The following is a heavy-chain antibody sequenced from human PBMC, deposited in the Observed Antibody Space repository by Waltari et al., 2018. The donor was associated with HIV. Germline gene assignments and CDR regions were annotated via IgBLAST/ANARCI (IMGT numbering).Heavy chain of an antibody. CDR2: IYSGGST. CDR3: ASIAYCGGDCYPRGMDV. CDR1: GFTVSSNY. J-gene: IGHJ6*02. V-gene: IGHV3-66*01. D-gene: IGHD2-21*02. Sequence: EVQLVESGGGLVQPGGSLRLSCAASGFTVSSNYMSWVRQAPGKGVEVVSVIYSGGSTDYADSVKGRFTISRDKSKNTLYLQMNSLRAEDTAVYYCASIAYCGGDCYPRGMDVWGQGTTVTVSS.